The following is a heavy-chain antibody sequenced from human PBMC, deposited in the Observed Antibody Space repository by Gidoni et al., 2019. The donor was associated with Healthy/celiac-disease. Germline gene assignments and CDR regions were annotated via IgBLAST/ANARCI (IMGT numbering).Heavy chain of an antibody. D-gene: IGHD3-22*01. CDR1: GGTFSSYA. J-gene: IGHJ4*02. V-gene: IGHV1-69*04. CDR3: AIGLVTYYYDSSGYYFDY. CDR2: IIPILGIA. Sequence: QVQLVQSGAEVKTPGSSVKVSCKASGGTFSSYAISWVRQAPGQGLEWMGRIIPILGIANYAQKFQGRVTITADKSTSTAYMELSSLRSEDTAVYYCAIGLVTYYYDSSGYYFDYWGQGTLVTVSS.